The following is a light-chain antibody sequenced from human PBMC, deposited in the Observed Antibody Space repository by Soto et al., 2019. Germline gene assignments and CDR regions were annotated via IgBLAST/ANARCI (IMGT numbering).Light chain of an antibody. Sequence: SSELTQPPSVSVSPGQTAKITCSGDALARRFANWYQHKAGQAPVMVIYKDTERPSGIPERFSGSSSGASVTLTISGVQAEDEADYYCQSADTAGSSVVFGGGTKVTVL. CDR2: KDT. CDR3: QSADTAGSSVV. CDR1: ALARRF. V-gene: IGLV3-25*03. J-gene: IGLJ2*01.